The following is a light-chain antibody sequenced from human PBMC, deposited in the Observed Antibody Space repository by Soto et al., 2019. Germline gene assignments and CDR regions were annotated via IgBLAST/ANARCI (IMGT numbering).Light chain of an antibody. J-gene: IGKJ4*01. CDR3: LQALQIPPT. CDR1: QSLLHSNGYTY. Sequence: DMVRTHSPLSRPVTPGEPASISCRPSQSLLHSNGYTYLDCYLQKPGQSPQLLIYRGSNRASGVPDRFSGSGSGTDFTLRISRVEAEDVGVYYCLQALQIPPTFGGGTKVEIK. CDR2: RGS. V-gene: IGKV2-28*01.